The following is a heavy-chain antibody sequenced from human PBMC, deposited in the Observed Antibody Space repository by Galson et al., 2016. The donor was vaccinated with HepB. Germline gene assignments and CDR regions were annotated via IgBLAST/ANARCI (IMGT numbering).Heavy chain of an antibody. D-gene: IGHD3-16*01. CDR2: IYSSGST. CDR1: GASLRNGDYY. J-gene: IGHJ6*04. Sequence: TLSLTCTVSGASLRNGDYYWSWVRQPAGKGLEWIGRIYSSGSTNYNPSLNSQVTISLDMSNQQFSLEVNSVTAADTAVYYCAREGGVYQYTGMDVWGKGTTVTVSS. CDR3: AREGGVYQYTGMDV. V-gene: IGHV4-61*02.